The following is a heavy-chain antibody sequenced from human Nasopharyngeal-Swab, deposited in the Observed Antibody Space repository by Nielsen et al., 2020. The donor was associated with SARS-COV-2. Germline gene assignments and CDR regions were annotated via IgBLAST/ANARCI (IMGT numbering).Heavy chain of an antibody. J-gene: IGHJ4*02. CDR2: ISYDGSNK. V-gene: IGHV3-30*04. CDR3: ARAGGGYTYADY. Sequence: GSLRLSCAASGFTFSSYAMHWVRQAPGKGLEWVAVISYDGSNKYYADSVKGRFTISRDNSKNTLYLQMNSLRAEDTAVYYCARAGGGYTYADYWGRGTLVTVSS. D-gene: IGHD5-18*01. CDR1: GFTFSSYA.